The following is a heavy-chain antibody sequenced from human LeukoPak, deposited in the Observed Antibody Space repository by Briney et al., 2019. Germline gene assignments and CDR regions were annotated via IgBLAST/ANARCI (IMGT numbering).Heavy chain of an antibody. CDR2: INHSGST. D-gene: IGHD2-8*01. V-gene: IGHV4-34*01. CDR1: GGSFSGYY. J-gene: IGHJ5*02. Sequence: SETLSLTCAVYGGSFSGYYWSWIRQPPGKGLEWIGEINHSGSTNYNPSLKSRVTISVDTSKNQFSLKLSSVTAADTAVYYCARWGNSPLAYGWFDPWGQGTLVTVSS. CDR3: ARWGNSPLAYGWFDP.